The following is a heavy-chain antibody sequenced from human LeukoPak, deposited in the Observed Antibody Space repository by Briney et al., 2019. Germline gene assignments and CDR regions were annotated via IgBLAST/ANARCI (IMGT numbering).Heavy chain of an antibody. CDR3: EREGPSDSDWYFDL. D-gene: IGHD2-21*02. V-gene: IGHV3-30*04. J-gene: IGHJ2*01. CDR2: ISYDGTDK. CDR1: GFTFSPYA. Sequence: PGGSLRLSCAASGFTFSPYAMYWVRQAPGKGLEWVAVISYDGTDKYYADFVKGRFTISRDNSKNTLYLQVNSLRAEDTAVYYCEREGPSDSDWYFDLWGRGTLVTVSS.